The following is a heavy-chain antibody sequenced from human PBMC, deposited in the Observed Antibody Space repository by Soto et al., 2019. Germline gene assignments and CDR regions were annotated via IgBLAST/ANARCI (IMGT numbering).Heavy chain of an antibody. J-gene: IGHJ4*02. CDR1: GYTFTSYD. CDR3: ARGLRITIFGVVPY. V-gene: IGHV1-8*01. CDR2: MNPNSGNT. Sequence: ASVKVSCKASGYTFTSYDINCVRQATGQGLEWMGWMNPNSGNTGYAQKFQGRVTMTRNTSISTAYMELSSLRSEDTAVYYCARGLRITIFGVVPYWGQGTLVTVSS. D-gene: IGHD3-3*01.